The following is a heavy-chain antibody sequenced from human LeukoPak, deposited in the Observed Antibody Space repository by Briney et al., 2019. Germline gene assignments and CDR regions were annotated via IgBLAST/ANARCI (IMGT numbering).Heavy chain of an antibody. V-gene: IGHV3-23*01. Sequence: GGSLRLSCAASGFTFSSYAMSWVRQAPGKGLEWVSAISASGGSTYYADSVKGRFTISRDNSQNTLYLQMNSLRAEDTAVYYCAKDMAYSSSSGYYGMDVWGQGTTVTVSS. CDR2: ISASGGST. J-gene: IGHJ6*02. CDR3: AKDMAYSSSSGYYGMDV. CDR1: GFTFSSYA. D-gene: IGHD6-6*01.